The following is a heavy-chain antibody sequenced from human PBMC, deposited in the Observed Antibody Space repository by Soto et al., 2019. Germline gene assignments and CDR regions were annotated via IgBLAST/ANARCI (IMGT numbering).Heavy chain of an antibody. D-gene: IGHD2-2*01. J-gene: IGHJ6*02. CDR3: ARQTSSPSPSYYGTEV. Sequence: GESLKISCKGSGYSFTSYWIGWVRQMPGKGLEWMGIIYPGDSDTRYSPSFQGQVTISADKSISTAYLQWSSLKASDTAMYYCARQTSSPSPSYYGTEVWGQGTKVTVSS. CDR1: GYSFTSYW. V-gene: IGHV5-51*01. CDR2: IYPGDSDT.